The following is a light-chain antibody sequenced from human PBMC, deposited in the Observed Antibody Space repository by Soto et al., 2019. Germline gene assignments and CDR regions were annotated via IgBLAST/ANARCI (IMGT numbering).Light chain of an antibody. V-gene: IGLV2-11*01. CDR1: GSDVGDSSH. CDR3: CLSPGSLTWL. J-gene: IGLJ3*02. CDR2: EVN. Sequence: QSALTQPRSVSGSPGQSVTISCTATGSDVGDSSHVSWYQLHPGKAPKLVIYEVNNRPSGVPDRFSGSKSGSTASLTISGLQAEDEAEYYCCLSPGSLTWLFGGGTKLTVL.